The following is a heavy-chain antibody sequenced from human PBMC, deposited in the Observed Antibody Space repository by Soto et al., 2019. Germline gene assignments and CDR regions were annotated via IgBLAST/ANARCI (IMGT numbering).Heavy chain of an antibody. J-gene: IGHJ6*02. Sequence: GSLRLSCAASGFTFSSYAMSWVRQAPGKGLEWVSAISGSGGSTYYADSVKGRFTISRDNSKNTLYLQMNSLRAEDTAVYYCASSAGTSFGYYYYGMDVWGQGTTVTVSS. CDR2: ISGSGGST. CDR1: GFTFSSYA. CDR3: ASSAGTSFGYYYYGMDV. V-gene: IGHV3-23*01. D-gene: IGHD2-2*01.